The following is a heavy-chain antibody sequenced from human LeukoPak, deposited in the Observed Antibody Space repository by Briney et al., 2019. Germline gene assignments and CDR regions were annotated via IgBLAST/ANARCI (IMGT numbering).Heavy chain of an antibody. CDR3: ARPQVGTVTTGELGFDY. CDR2: IWYDESNK. Sequence: GRSLRLSCAASGFTFSSYGMHWVRQAPGKGLEWVAIIWYDESNKYYADSVKGRFTISRDNSKNTLYLQMNSLRAGDTAVYYCARPQVGTVTTGELGFDYWGQGTLVTVSS. V-gene: IGHV3-33*01. CDR1: GFTFSSYG. J-gene: IGHJ4*02. D-gene: IGHD1-1*01.